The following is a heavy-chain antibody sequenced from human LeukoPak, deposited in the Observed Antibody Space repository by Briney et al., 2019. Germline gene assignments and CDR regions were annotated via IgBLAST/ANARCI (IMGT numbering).Heavy chain of an antibody. CDR2: IDWDDDK. D-gene: IGHD6-6*01. V-gene: IGHV2-70*10. CDR1: GCSLRTNRPL. J-gene: IGHJ4*02. Sequence: SGPALVKPPQTLSLTLTFAGCSLRTNRPLVNWIRQPLGKALEGIPRIDWDDDKCYSTSLKPRLTISKDTSKNQVVLTMTNMDPVDTAAYYCTRISADSGSSRFDYWGQGTLVTVSS. CDR3: TRISADSGSSRFDY.